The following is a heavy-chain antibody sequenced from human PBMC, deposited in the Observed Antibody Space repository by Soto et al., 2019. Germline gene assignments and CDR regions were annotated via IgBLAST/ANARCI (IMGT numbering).Heavy chain of an antibody. CDR2: IFPADSDA. D-gene: IGHD5-12*01. Sequence: PGESLKISCKASGYSFTNYWIAWVRQMPGKGLEWMGIIFPADSDAKYSPSFQGQVTISADKSITTAYLQWGSLKASDTAIYYCARREANGYKLVPGYLDFWGQGTLVTVSS. V-gene: IGHV5-51*01. J-gene: IGHJ4*02. CDR1: GYSFTNYW. CDR3: ARREANGYKLVPGYLDF.